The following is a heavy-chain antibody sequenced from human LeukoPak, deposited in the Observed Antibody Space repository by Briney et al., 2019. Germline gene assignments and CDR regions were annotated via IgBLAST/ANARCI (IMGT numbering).Heavy chain of an antibody. Sequence: GGSLRLSCAVSGFAFSDYGMHWVRQAPGKGLEWVAVISYDGSNAYYADSVKGRFTISRDNSKNTLYLQMNSLRAEDTAVYYCARDRSVVVVASDAFDIWGQGTMVTVSS. D-gene: IGHD3-22*01. CDR2: ISYDGSNA. J-gene: IGHJ3*02. V-gene: IGHV3-30*03. CDR3: ARDRSVVVVASDAFDI. CDR1: GFAFSDYG.